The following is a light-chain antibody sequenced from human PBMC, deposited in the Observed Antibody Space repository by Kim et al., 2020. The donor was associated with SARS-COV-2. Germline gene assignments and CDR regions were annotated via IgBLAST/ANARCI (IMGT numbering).Light chain of an antibody. CDR2: RDS. CDR1: KLGDKY. CDR3: QTWDSSGV. Sequence: VSVSPGQTAIITCSGDKLGDKYSCWYQQKPGQSPVLVIYRDSRRPSGIPERFSGSNSGNTATLTISGTQAMDEADYYCQTWDSSGVFGGGTQLTVL. J-gene: IGLJ2*01. V-gene: IGLV3-1*01.